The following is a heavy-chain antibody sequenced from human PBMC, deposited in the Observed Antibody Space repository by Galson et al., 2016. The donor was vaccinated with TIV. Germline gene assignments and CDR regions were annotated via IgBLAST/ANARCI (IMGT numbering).Heavy chain of an antibody. D-gene: IGHD2/OR15-2a*01. Sequence: SVKVSCKVSGDSLNELVMHWVRQAPGKGLEWMGGFDPEVFKTVYAQKFQGRLTMTADTDRDTAYMELGSLRIEDTADYYCATVAWFPGLSLDNWGQGTLVTVSS. CDR2: FDPEVFKT. J-gene: IGHJ4*02. CDR1: GDSLNELV. V-gene: IGHV1-24*01. CDR3: ATVAWFPGLSLDN.